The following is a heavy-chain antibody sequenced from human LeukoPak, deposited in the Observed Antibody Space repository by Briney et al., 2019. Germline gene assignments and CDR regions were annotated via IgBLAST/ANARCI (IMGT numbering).Heavy chain of an antibody. V-gene: IGHV1-2*06. CDR1: GYTFTGYY. CDR3: ARVGPPGDYYDTSGPWFDP. D-gene: IGHD3-22*01. J-gene: IGHJ5*02. CDR2: INPKSGGT. Sequence: ASVKVSCKTSGYTFTGYYMHWVRQAPGQGLEWMGRINPKSGGTSYAQKFQGRVTTTRDTSISTAYMELSRLTSDDTAVYYCARVGPPGDYYDTSGPWFDPWGQGTLVTVSS.